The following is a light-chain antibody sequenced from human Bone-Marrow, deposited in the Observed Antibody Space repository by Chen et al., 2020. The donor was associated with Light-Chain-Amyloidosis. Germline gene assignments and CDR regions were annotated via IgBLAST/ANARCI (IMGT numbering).Light chain of an antibody. J-gene: IGKJ3*01. CDR1: QSVFDSSNNKNY. CDR3: QHYYSTPLT. CDR2: WAS. Sequence: IVMTQSPDYLAVSLGERAAINCKSSQSVFDSSNNKNYLAWYQQKPGQPPKLLIYWASTRESGVPDRFSGSGSGTDFTLTISSLRAEDVAVYYCQHYYSTPLTFGPGTKVDI. V-gene: IGKV4-1*01.